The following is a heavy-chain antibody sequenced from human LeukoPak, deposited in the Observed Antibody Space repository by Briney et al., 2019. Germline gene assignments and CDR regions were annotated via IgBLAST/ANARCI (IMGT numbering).Heavy chain of an antibody. Sequence: PSETLSLTCTVSGGSITTSSYYWGWVRQPPGKGLEWIGCTSHSGTTFYSPSPRSRVSISVDTSNSQFSLKLSSMTATDTAVYYCAKTTRASIRSAFDIWGQGTLVTVSS. J-gene: IGHJ3*02. CDR3: AKTTRASIRSAFDI. CDR2: TSHSGTT. V-gene: IGHV4-39*01. CDR1: GGSITTSSYY. D-gene: IGHD1-7*01.